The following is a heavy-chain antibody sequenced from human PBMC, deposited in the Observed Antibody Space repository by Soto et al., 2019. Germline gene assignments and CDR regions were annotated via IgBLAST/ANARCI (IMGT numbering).Heavy chain of an antibody. CDR2: ISAYNGNT. Sequence: QVQLVQSGAEVKKPGASVKVSCKASGSTVTSYGISWVRQAPGQGLDWVGWISAYNGNTNYAQNLQGRVAMTTDTSTSTAYMELRSLISDDTAVYYCARDQGGSYYSWGQGTLVTVSS. CDR1: GSTVTSYG. V-gene: IGHV1-18*01. J-gene: IGHJ4*02. D-gene: IGHD1-26*01. CDR3: ARDQGGSYYS.